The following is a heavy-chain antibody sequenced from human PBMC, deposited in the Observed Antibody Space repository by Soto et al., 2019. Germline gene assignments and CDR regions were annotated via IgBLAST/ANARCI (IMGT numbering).Heavy chain of an antibody. D-gene: IGHD6-13*01. V-gene: IGHV5-51*01. Sequence: GESLKISCKGSGYSFTSYWIGWVRQMXGKGLESMGIIYPGDSDTRYSPSFQGQVTISADKSISTAYLQWSSLKASDTAMYYCARTAAAGKYYYGMDVWGQGTTVTVSS. CDR2: IYPGDSDT. CDR1: GYSFTSYW. CDR3: ARTAAAGKYYYGMDV. J-gene: IGHJ6*02.